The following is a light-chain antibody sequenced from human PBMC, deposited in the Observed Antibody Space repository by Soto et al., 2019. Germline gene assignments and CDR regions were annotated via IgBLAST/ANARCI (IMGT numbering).Light chain of an antibody. CDR1: SSDIGAYNY. J-gene: IGLJ2*01. V-gene: IGLV2-14*01. CDR3: ASYTGTSTDVL. CDR2: EVS. Sequence: QSALTQPASVSGSPGQSITISCAGTSSDIGAYNYVSWYQQHPGRAPKLMLYEVSHRPSGVSNRFSGSKSANTASLTISGLQPEDEADYYYASYTGTSTDVLFGGGTKLTVL.